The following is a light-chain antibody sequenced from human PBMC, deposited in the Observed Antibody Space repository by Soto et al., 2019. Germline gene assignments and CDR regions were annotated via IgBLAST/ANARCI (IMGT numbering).Light chain of an antibody. Sequence: DIVLTQSPGTLSLSPGERATLSCRARQSLSTSYLAWYQQKPGQAPRLLIYDASNRATGIPARFSGSGSGTDFTLTISSLEPEDFAVYYCQQRSNWPTWTFGQGTKVDIK. CDR3: QQRSNWPTWT. CDR2: DAS. J-gene: IGKJ1*01. CDR1: QSLSTSY. V-gene: IGKV3-11*01.